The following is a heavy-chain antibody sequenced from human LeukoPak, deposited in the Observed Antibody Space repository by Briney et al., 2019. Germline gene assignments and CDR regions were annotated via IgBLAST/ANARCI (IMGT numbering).Heavy chain of an antibody. Sequence: GGSLRLSCAASGFTFSDYYMSWIRQAPGKGLEWVSYISSSGSTIYYADSVKGRFTISRDNAKNSLYPQMNSLRAEDTAVYYCARVEMATKQAFDIWGQGTMVTVSS. J-gene: IGHJ3*02. CDR3: ARVEMATKQAFDI. CDR1: GFTFSDYY. CDR2: ISSSGSTI. D-gene: IGHD5-24*01. V-gene: IGHV3-11*01.